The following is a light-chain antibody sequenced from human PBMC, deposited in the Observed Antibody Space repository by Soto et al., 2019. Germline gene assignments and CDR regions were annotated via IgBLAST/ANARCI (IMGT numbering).Light chain of an antibody. V-gene: IGKV3-20*01. CDR2: GAS. Sequence: EIVLTQSPGTLSLSPGERATLSCRASQTVRSDYLAWYQQKPGQSPRLLIYGASFRATGIPDRFSGSGSGTDFTLTISRLEPEDFAVYSCQHYGNSLPYTFGQGTELEIK. CDR3: QHYGNSLPYT. J-gene: IGKJ2*01. CDR1: QTVRSDY.